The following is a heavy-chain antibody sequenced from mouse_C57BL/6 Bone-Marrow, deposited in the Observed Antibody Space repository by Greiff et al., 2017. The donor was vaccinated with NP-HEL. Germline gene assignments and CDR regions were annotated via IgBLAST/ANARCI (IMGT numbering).Heavy chain of an antibody. CDR3: SEDSAVYYCAMTDDYDDGGFDY. D-gene: IGHD2-4*01. J-gene: IGHJ2*01. V-gene: IGHV1-87*01. CDR2: GQGLEWIG. CDR1: YTFSRRVH. Sequence: QVQLQQSGPELARPWASVKISCQAFYTFSRRVHFAIRDTNYWMQWVKQRPGQGLEWIGAIYPGNGDTSYNQKFKGKATLTADKSSSTAYMQLSSLTSEDSAVYYCAMTDDYDDGGFDYWGQGTTLTVSS.